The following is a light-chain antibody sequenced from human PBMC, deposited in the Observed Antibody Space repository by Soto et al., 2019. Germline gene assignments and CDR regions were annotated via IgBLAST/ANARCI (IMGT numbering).Light chain of an antibody. CDR2: YKSDSDK. V-gene: IGLV5-45*03. CDR1: SGINVGTYR. CDR3: LIWHSSAWV. J-gene: IGLJ3*02. Sequence: QPGLTQPSSLSASPGASASLTCTLRSGINVGTYRIYWYQQKPGSPPQYLLRYKSDSDKQQGSGVPSRFSGSKDPSANAGILLISGLQSEDEADYYCLIWHSSAWVFGGGTKLTVL.